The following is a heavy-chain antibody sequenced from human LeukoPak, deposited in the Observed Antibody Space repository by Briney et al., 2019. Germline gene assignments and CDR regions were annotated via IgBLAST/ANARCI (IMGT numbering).Heavy chain of an antibody. V-gene: IGHV4-39*07. D-gene: IGHD3-22*01. J-gene: IGHJ6*02. CDR2: IFYTGNT. CDR3: ARRKPRGITMIVVPSGMDV. Sequence: SETLSLTCAVSGGSIGDNSYYWGWIRQPPGKGLEWIGHIFYTGNTDYSPSLKSRVTISVDKSKNQFSLKLSSVTAADTAVYYCARRKPRGITMIVVPSGMDVWGQGTTVTVSS. CDR1: GGSIGDNSYY.